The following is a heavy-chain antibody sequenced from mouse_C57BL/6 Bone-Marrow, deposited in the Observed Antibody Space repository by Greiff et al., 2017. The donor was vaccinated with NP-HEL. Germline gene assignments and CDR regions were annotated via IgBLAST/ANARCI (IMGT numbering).Heavy chain of an antibody. V-gene: IGHV10-1*01. CDR3: VRQGNYYGKGNYFDY. D-gene: IGHD1-1*01. CDR2: IRSKSNNYAT. J-gene: IGHJ2*01. Sequence: EVKLMESGGGLVQPKGSLKLSCAASGFSFNTYAMNWVRQAPGKGLEWVARIRSKSNNYATYYADSVKDRFTISRDDSESMLYLQMNNLKTEDTAMYYCVRQGNYYGKGNYFDYWGQGTTLTVSS. CDR1: GFSFNTYA.